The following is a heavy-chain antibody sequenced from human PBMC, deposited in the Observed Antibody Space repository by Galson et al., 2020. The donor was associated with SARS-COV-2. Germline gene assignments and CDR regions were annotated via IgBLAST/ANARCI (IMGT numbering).Heavy chain of an antibody. Sequence: SETLSLTCTVSGGSISNGNNYWAWIRQPPGKGLEWIGNIYYSGSTSYNPPLTSRVTISVDRSKDQFSLKLSSVTAADTAMYYCATWISSAGAWGIDYWGQGTLVTVSS. CDR2: IYYSGST. V-gene: IGHV4-39*07. D-gene: IGHD3-16*01. CDR1: GGSISNGNNY. CDR3: ATWISSAGAWGIDY. J-gene: IGHJ4*02.